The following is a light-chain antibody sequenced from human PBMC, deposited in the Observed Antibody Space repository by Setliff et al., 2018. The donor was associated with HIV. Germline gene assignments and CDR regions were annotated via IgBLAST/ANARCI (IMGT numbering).Light chain of an antibody. Sequence: QSVLTQPASVSGSPGQSITXXCTGSSSDIXXYESVSWYQQHPGEVPKLMIHDVTKRPSGASNRFSASKSGNTASLTISXXQAEDESHYYCCSDAVGDTWRFGGGTK. CDR2: DVT. J-gene: IGLJ2*01. V-gene: IGLV2-23*02. CDR1: SSDIXXYES. CDR3: CSDAVGDTWR.